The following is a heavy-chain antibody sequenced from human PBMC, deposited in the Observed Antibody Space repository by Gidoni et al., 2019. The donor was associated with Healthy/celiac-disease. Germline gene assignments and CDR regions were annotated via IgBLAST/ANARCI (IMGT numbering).Heavy chain of an antibody. Sequence: QVQLQQWGAGLLKPSETLSLTCAVYGGSFSGYYWSWIRQPLGKGLEWIGEINHSGSTNYNPSLKSRVTISVDTSKNQFSLKLSSVTAADTAVYYCARKVYAANLDYWGQGTLVTVSS. CDR2: INHSGST. J-gene: IGHJ4*02. CDR1: GGSFSGYY. V-gene: IGHV4-34*01. CDR3: ARKVYAANLDY. D-gene: IGHD6-25*01.